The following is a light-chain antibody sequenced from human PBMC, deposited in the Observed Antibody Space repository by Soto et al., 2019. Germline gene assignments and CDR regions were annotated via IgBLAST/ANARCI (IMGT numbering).Light chain of an antibody. CDR1: QSVSNN. Sequence: EIVMTQSPAILSVSPGDRATLSCRAGQSVSNNLAWYQHKPGQAPRLLIHGASTRATGISARFSGGGSGTEFTLTISSLQSEDFALYFCQQYEKWPPSITFGQGTRLEIK. CDR2: GAS. V-gene: IGKV3-15*01. J-gene: IGKJ5*01. CDR3: QQYEKWPPSIT.